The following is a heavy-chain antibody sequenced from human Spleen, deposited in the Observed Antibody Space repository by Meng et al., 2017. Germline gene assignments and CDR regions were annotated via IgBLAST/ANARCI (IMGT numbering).Heavy chain of an antibody. J-gene: IGHJ6*02. CDR2: INHSGST. Sequence: GSLRPSCAVYGGSSSGYYWSWIRQPPGRGLEWLGKINHSGSTNSNPSLKSRVTISVDTSKNQFSLKLSTVTAADTAVYYCARGDYGGNVLLDYYYCGMDVWGQGTTVTVSS. CDR1: GGSSSGYY. D-gene: IGHD4-23*01. CDR3: ARGDYGGNVLLDYYYCGMDV. V-gene: IGHV4-34*01.